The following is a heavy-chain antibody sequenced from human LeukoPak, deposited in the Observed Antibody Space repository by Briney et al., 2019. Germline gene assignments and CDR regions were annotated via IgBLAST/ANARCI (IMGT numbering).Heavy chain of an antibody. CDR1: GFTFSSYA. J-gene: IGHJ4*02. D-gene: IGHD3-10*02. CDR2: ISGSGGST. Sequence: GGSLRLSCAASGFTFSSYAMSWVRQAPGKGLEWVSGISGSGGSTYYADSVKGRFTISRDNSKNTLYLQMNSLRAEDTAVYYCAKDKGLGSGSFNFDYWGQGTLVTVSS. V-gene: IGHV3-23*01. CDR3: AKDKGLGSGSFNFDY.